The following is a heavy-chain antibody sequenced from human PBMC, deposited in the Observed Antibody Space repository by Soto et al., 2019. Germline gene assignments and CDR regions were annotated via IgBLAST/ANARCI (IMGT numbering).Heavy chain of an antibody. Sequence: SVKVSCKASGGTFSSYAISWVRQAPGQGLEWMGGIIPIFGTANYAQKFQVRVTITADESTSTAYMELSSLRSEDTAVYYCARADSARRRFDPWGQGTLVTVSS. CDR1: GGTFSSYA. CDR2: IIPIFGTA. D-gene: IGHD2-15*01. V-gene: IGHV1-69*13. J-gene: IGHJ5*02. CDR3: ARADSARRRFDP.